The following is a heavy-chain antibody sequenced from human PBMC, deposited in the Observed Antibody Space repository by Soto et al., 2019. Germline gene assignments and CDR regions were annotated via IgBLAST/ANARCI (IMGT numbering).Heavy chain of an antibody. V-gene: IGHV2-5*02. Sequence: SGPTPVTPTQPLTLTCTSPGFSLSTSGVGVGWIRQPPGKALEWLALIYWDDDKRYSPSLKSRLTITKDTTKNQVVLTMTNMDPVDTATYYCAHSEGYSYGYAFEYWGQGTLVTGSS. D-gene: IGHD5-18*01. CDR3: AHSEGYSYGYAFEY. CDR2: IYWDDDK. J-gene: IGHJ4*02. CDR1: GFSLSTSGVG.